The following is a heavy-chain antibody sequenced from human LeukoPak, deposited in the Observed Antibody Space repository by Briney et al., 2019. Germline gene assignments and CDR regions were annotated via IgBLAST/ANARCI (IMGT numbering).Heavy chain of an antibody. J-gene: IGHJ3*02. CDR2: ISSSGSTI. Sequence: GGSLRLSCAASEFTFSSYEMNWVRQAPGKGLEWVSYISSSGSTILYADSVKGRFSISRDNAKNSLFLQMNSLRAEDTAVYYCARDSYSSSWYASNDAFDIWGQGTMVTVSS. D-gene: IGHD6-13*01. CDR1: EFTFSSYE. CDR3: ARDSYSSSWYASNDAFDI. V-gene: IGHV3-48*03.